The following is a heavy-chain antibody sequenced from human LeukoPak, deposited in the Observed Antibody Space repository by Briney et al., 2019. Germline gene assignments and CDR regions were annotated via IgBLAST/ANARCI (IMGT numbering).Heavy chain of an antibody. CDR3: AREIISRAPAFDI. D-gene: IGHD3-10*01. V-gene: IGHV3-48*02. CDR1: GFTFSSYS. J-gene: IGHJ3*02. CDR2: ISSSSSTI. Sequence: GGSLRLSCAASGFTFSSYSMNWVRQAPGKGLEWVSYISSSSSTIHYADSVKGRFTISRDNAKNPLYLQMDSLRDEDTAVYYCAREIISRAPAFDIWGQGTMVTVSS.